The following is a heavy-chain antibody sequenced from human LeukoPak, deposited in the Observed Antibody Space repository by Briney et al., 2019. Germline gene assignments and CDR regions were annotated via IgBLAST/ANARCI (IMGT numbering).Heavy chain of an antibody. Sequence: SETLSLTCTVSGRSISSYYWSWIRQPPGKGLEWIGYIYYSGSTNYNPSLKSRVTISVDTSKNQFSLKLSSVTAADTAVYYCARGTLYYFDYWGQGTLVTVSS. CDR2: IYYSGST. J-gene: IGHJ4*02. D-gene: IGHD1-7*01. V-gene: IGHV4-59*01. CDR3: ARGTLYYFDY. CDR1: GRSISSYY.